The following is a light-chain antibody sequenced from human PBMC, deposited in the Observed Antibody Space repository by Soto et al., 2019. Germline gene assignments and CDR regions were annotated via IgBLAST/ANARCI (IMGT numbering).Light chain of an antibody. J-gene: IGKJ1*01. CDR3: QQYVSSPWA. CDR1: QSVSSN. Sequence: EIVMTQSPATLSVSPGERATLSCRASQSVSSNLAWYQQKPGQAPRLLIYGASTRATDIPVRFSGSGSGTEFTLTISRLEPEDFAVYYCQQYVSSPWAFGQGTKVDIK. V-gene: IGKV3-15*01. CDR2: GAS.